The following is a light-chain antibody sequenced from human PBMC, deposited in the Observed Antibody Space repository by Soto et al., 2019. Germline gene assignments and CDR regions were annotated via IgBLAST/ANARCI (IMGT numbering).Light chain of an antibody. CDR1: SSDVGANNY. CDR3: SSYAGTNRV. CDR2: EVT. Sequence: ALTQPPSASGSPGQSVTISCTGTSSDVGANNYVSWYQQHPGKAPKLMIYEVTKRPSGVPDRFSGSKSGNTASLTVSGLQAEDEADYYCSSYAGTNRVFGTGTKVTVL. J-gene: IGLJ1*01. V-gene: IGLV2-8*01.